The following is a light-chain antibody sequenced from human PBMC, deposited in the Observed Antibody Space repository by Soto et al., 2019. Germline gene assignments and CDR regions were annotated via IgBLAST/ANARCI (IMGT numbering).Light chain of an antibody. Sequence: QSVLTQPRSVSGSPGQSVTISCTGTSSDVRGYNYVSWYRHHPGKAPQLVIYDVHKRPSGVPDRFSGSRSGNTASLAISGLLADDEADYFCCSYAGSYTFVFGGGTKLTVL. J-gene: IGLJ2*01. CDR2: DVH. CDR1: SSDVRGYNY. CDR3: CSYAGSYTFV. V-gene: IGLV2-11*01.